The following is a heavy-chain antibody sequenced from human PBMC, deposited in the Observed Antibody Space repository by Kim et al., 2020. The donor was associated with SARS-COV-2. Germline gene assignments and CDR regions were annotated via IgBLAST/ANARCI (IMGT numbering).Heavy chain of an antibody. D-gene: IGHD3-3*01. J-gene: IGHJ3*02. CDR1: GFTFSGCA. V-gene: IGHV3-73*01. Sequence: GGSLRLSCAASGFTFSGCALHWVRQAPGKGLEWVARISYNASNYTTTDAASVGCTFISSSDNTAQTALLHIISANTTDTYICDCARRVTLCDGSYAFD. CDR2: ISYNASNYTT. CDR3: ARRVTLCDGSYAFD.